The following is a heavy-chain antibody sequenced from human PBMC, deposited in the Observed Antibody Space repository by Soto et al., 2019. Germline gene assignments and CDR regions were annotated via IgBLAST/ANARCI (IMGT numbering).Heavy chain of an antibody. J-gene: IGHJ6*02. Sequence: QVQLVQSGPEVKKPGSSVRVSCKASGGAFNTFALSWVRQAPGQGPEWMGGIIPVFGSADYAQKFQGKFTIAEDKTTRTFYMELSSLRSDGTAVYYCARDSGDVSGTTYNHYYSGLDVWGHGTTVTVSS. V-gene: IGHV1-69*06. D-gene: IGHD1-1*01. CDR2: IIPVFGSA. CDR3: ARDSGDVSGTTYNHYYSGLDV. CDR1: GGAFNTFA.